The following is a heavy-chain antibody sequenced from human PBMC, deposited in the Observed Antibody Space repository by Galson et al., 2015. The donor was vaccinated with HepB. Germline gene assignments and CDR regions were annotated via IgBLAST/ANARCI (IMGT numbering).Heavy chain of an antibody. CDR3: TRDLRLGELSSTDVDY. CDR2: TRSKPYGGTT. V-gene: IGHV3-49*03. CDR1: GFTFGDYA. D-gene: IGHD3-16*02. J-gene: IGHJ4*02. Sequence: SLRLSCATSGFTFGDYALSWFRQAPGKGLEWVGFTRSKPYGGTTEYAASVKGRFTISRDDSKSIAYLQMNSLRTEDTAVYYCTRDLRLGELSSTDVDYWGQGTLVTVSS.